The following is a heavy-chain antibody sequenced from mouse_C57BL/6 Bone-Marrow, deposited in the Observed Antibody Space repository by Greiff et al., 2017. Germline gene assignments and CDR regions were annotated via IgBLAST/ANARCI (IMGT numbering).Heavy chain of an antibody. CDR3: AGRGPPRAMDY. J-gene: IGHJ4*01. V-gene: IGHV5-17*01. CDR1: GFTFSDYG. CDR2: ISSGSSTI. Sequence: EVQLVESGGGLVKPGGSLKLSCAASGFTFSDYGMHWVRQAPEKGLEWVAYISSGSSTIYYADTVKGRFTISRDNAKNTLFLQMTSLRSEDTAMYYCAGRGPPRAMDYWGQGASVTVSS.